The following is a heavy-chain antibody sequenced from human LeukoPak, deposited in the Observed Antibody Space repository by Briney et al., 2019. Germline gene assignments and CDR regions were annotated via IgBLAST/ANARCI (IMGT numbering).Heavy chain of an antibody. CDR1: GGSISSDNW. V-gene: IGHV4-4*02. CDR3: ASQTRRAYF. D-gene: IGHD3-10*01. J-gene: IGHJ4*02. CDR2: IYQSGTT. Sequence: SGTLSLTCAVYGGSISSDNWWGWVRQPPGEGLEWIGEIYQSGTTNYNPSLKSRVTISVDKSRNHFSLKLTSVTAADTAVYYCASQTRRAYFWGQGTLVTVSS.